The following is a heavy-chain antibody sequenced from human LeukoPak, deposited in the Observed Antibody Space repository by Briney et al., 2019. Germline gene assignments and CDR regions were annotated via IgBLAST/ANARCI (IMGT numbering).Heavy chain of an antibody. J-gene: IGHJ4*02. CDR2: IYYTGNT. Sequence: SETLSLTCAVYGESFSGYYWGWIRQPPGMGLEWIGSIYYTGNTYYNASLKSQVSISIDTSKNQFSLKLTSVTAADTAAYYCARQTGSGLFILPGGQGTLVTVSS. V-gene: IGHV4-39*01. CDR1: GESFSGYY. D-gene: IGHD3/OR15-3a*01. CDR3: ARQTGSGLFILP.